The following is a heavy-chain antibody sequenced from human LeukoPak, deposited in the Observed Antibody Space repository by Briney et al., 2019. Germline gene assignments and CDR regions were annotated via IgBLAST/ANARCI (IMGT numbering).Heavy chain of an antibody. J-gene: IGHJ4*02. CDR1: GVSINTCCYY. D-gene: IGHD5-18*01. CDR2: KYYSGST. Sequence: SETLSLTCDVSGVSINTCCYYWTWIRQPPGKGLEWIGYKYYSGSTRYNSSLRSRLTISLDSSKNQFSLRLTSVTAADTAVYYCARGRSYGFDFDSWAREPWSSSPQ. V-gene: IGHV4-61*01. CDR3: ARGRSYGFDFDS.